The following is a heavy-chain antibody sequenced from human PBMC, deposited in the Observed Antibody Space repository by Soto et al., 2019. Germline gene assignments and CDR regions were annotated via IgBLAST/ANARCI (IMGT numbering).Heavy chain of an antibody. CDR2: ISYDGSNK. V-gene: IGHV3-30*18. Sequence: PGGSLRLSCAASGFTFSSYGMHWVRQAPGKGLEWVAVISYDGSNKYYADSVKGRFTISRDNSKNTLYLQMNSLRAEDTAVYYCAKDERDSGYDFDYWGQGTLVTVSS. J-gene: IGHJ4*02. D-gene: IGHD5-12*01. CDR3: AKDERDSGYDFDY. CDR1: GFTFSSYG.